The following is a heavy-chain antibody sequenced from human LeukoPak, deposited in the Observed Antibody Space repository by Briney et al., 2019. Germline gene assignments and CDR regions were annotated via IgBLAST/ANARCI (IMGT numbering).Heavy chain of an antibody. CDR2: INHSGST. J-gene: IGHJ6*03. V-gene: IGHV4-34*01. CDR3: ARGSRDWNYFSDYYYYMDV. D-gene: IGHD1-7*01. CDR1: GGSFSGYY. Sequence: SETLSLTCAGYGGSFSGYYWSWLRQPPGKGLEWVGEINHSGSTNYNPSLKSRVTISVDTSKNQFSLKLSSVTAADTAVYYCARGSRDWNYFSDYYYYMDVWGKGTTVTVSS.